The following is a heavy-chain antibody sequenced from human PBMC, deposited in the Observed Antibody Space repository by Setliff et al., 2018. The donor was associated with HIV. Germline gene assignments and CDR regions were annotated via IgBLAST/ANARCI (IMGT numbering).Heavy chain of an antibody. Sequence: SETLSLTCSVSGGSISTYHWSWIRQPPGKGLEWIGYISKSGSTNYSPSLKSRVTISPGTSKNQFSLKLTSVTAADTAVYYCARLSDTAMASFDSWGQGILVSVS. CDR3: ARLSDTAMASFDS. CDR1: GGSISTYH. V-gene: IGHV4-59*08. J-gene: IGHJ4*02. D-gene: IGHD5-18*01. CDR2: ISKSGST.